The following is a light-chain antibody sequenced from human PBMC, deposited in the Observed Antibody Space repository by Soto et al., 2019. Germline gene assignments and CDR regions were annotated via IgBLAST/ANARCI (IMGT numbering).Light chain of an antibody. CDR1: QSVSSSY. Sequence: EIVLTQSPGTLSLSPGERATLSCRASQSVSSSYLAWYQQKPGQAPRLLIYGASSMATGIPDRFSGSGSGTDFTLTVSRLEPEDFAVYYCQQCGSSPQTFGQGTEVEVK. J-gene: IGKJ1*01. CDR3: QQCGSSPQT. CDR2: GAS. V-gene: IGKV3-20*01.